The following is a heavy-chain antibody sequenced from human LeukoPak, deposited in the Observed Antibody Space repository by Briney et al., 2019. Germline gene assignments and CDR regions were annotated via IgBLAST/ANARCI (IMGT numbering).Heavy chain of an antibody. J-gene: IGHJ6*03. Sequence: GGSLRLSCAASGFIFSSYSMNWVRQAPGKGLEWISFISSVSSTIFYADSVKGRFNISRDNVKNSLYLQMNGLRAEDTAVYYCARATGYSGYDFWGGYYYYYMDVWGKGTTVTISS. CDR3: ARATGYSGYDFWGGYYYYYMDV. CDR1: GFIFSSYS. CDR2: ISSVSSTI. V-gene: IGHV3-48*01. D-gene: IGHD5-12*01.